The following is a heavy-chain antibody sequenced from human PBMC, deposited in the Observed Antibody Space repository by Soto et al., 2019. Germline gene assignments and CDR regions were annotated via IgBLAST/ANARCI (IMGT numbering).Heavy chain of an antibody. Sequence: QVQLQESGPGLVKPSQTLSLTCTVSSGSISSCGYYWSWIRQHPGKGLEWIGYIYYSGSTYYNPSLTSRVTISVDASKSQFSLQLSSVTAADTAVYYCASSSASLGMDVWGQGTTVTVSS. V-gene: IGHV4-31*03. CDR1: SGSISSCGYY. CDR3: ASSSASLGMDV. J-gene: IGHJ6*02. CDR2: IYYSGST. D-gene: IGHD2-2*01.